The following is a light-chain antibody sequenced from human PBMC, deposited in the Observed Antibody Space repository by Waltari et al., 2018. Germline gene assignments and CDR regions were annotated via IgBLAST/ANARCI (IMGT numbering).Light chain of an antibody. J-gene: IGLJ3*02. V-gene: IGLV1-40*01. CDR1: SSNIGAGHD. CDR2: GHN. Sequence: QSVLTQPPSVSGAPGQRVTISCTGSSSNIGAGHDVHWYQVFPGTAPKLPIYGHNNRPSGVPDRFSGSKSDTSASLAIGGLQAEDEADYYCQSFDIRLSGGVVFGGGTKVTVL. CDR3: QSFDIRLSGGVV.